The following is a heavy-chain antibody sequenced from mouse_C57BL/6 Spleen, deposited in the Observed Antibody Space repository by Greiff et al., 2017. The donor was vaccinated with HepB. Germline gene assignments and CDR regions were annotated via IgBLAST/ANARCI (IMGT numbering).Heavy chain of an antibody. J-gene: IGHJ1*03. CDR1: GYAFSSSW. Sequence: QVQLQQSGPELVKPGASVKISCKASGYAFSSSWMNWVKQRPGKGLEWIGRIYPGDGDTNYNGKFKGKATLTADKSSSTAYMQLSSLTSEDSAVYFCAREELDGYYDWYFDVWGTGTTVTVSS. CDR3: AREELDGYYDWYFDV. V-gene: IGHV1-82*01. CDR2: IYPGDGDT. D-gene: IGHD2-3*01.